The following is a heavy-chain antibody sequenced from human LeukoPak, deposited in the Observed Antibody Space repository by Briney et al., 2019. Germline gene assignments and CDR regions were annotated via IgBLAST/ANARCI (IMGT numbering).Heavy chain of an antibody. CDR1: GHSISSNYY. Sequence: SETLSLTCSLSGHSISSNYYWGWIRQPPGKGLEWIGSISHSGSTYYNPSLKSRLTMSVDTSKNQLSLKLRSVIAADTAIYYCTRGTYYDFWGGYYSDYWGQGTLVAVSS. D-gene: IGHD3-3*01. J-gene: IGHJ4*02. V-gene: IGHV4-38-2*02. CDR3: TRGTYYDFWGGYYSDY. CDR2: ISHSGST.